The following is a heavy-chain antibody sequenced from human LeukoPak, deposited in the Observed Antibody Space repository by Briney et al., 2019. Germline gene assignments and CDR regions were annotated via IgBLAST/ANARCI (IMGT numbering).Heavy chain of an antibody. V-gene: IGHV3-23*01. CDR3: AKVQRNGDSFDY. D-gene: IGHD4-17*01. CDR2: INGGGGST. CDR1: GFTFSNYA. J-gene: IGHJ4*02. Sequence: GGSLRLSCAASGFTFSNYAMTWVRQAPGKGLEWVSAINGGGGSTYYADSVKGRFTISRDNAKNTLYLQMNSLRAEDAAVYYCAKVQRNGDSFDYWGQGTLVTVSS.